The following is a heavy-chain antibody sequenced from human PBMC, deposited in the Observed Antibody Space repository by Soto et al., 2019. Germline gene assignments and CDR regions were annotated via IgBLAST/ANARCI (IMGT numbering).Heavy chain of an antibody. J-gene: IGHJ4*02. Sequence: GASVKVSCKASGYAFTSNDISWVRQAPGQGLEWMGWISTYNGNTNYAQKLQGRVTMTTDTSTSTAYMELRSLRSDDTAVYYCARGMGQPLDYWGQGTLVTVSS. CDR1: GYAFTSND. CDR3: ARGMGQPLDY. V-gene: IGHV1-18*01. D-gene: IGHD3-16*01. CDR2: ISTYNGNT.